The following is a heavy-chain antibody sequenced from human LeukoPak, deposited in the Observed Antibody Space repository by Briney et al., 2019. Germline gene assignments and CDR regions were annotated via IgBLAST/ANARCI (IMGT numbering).Heavy chain of an antibody. CDR1: GFTFSSYN. D-gene: IGHD6-13*01. J-gene: IGHJ4*02. V-gene: IGHV3-48*02. CDR3: ASGTGSDSWYIDY. CDR2: ISGSSSSSDGGAR. Sequence: GGSLRLSCAASGFTFSSYNMNWVRQAPGRGLEWVSYISGSSSSSDGGARQYADSVKGRFTISRDNDKNSLYLQMNSLRDEDTAVYYCASGTGSDSWYIDYWGQGTLVSVSS.